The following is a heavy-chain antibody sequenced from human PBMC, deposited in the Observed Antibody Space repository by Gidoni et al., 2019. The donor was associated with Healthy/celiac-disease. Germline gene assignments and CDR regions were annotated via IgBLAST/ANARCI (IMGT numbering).Heavy chain of an antibody. CDR2: IYYSGST. D-gene: IGHD3-10*01. CDR1: GGSISSSSYY. V-gene: IGHV4-39*01. CDR3: ARRSTLTMVRGVDFDY. Sequence: QLQLQESGPGLVKPSETLSLTCTVSGGSISSSSYYWGWIRQPPGKGLEWIGCIYYSGSTYYNPSLKSRVTISVDTSKNQFSLKLSSVTAADTAVYYCARRSTLTMVRGVDFDYWGQGTLVTVSS. J-gene: IGHJ4*02.